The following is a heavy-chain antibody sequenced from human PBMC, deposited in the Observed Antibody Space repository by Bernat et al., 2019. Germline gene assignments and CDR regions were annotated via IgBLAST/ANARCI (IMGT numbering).Heavy chain of an antibody. V-gene: IGHV1-3*04. CDR2: INTGNGNT. J-gene: IGHJ4*02. D-gene: IGHD4-17*01. Sequence: QVQLVQSGSELKKPGASVKVSCKASGYTFTSYAMHWVRQAPGQRPEWMGWINTGNGNTKYLQNFQGRVTITRDTSASTAYMELSSLRSEDTAIYYCVGGVTTGYWGQGTLVTVSS. CDR3: VGGVTTGY. CDR1: GYTFTSYA.